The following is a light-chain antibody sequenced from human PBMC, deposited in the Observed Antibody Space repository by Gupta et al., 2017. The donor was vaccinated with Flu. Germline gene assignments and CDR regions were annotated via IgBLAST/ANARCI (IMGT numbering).Light chain of an antibody. CDR1: QAISNY. V-gene: IGKV1-27*01. J-gene: IGKJ4*01. Sequence: DIQMTHSPSSLSASVGDRVTITCRASQAISNYLAWYQQKPGKVPKLLIYAASALQSGVPSRFSGSGSGTDFTLTISSLQPEDVATYYCQKYNSGPLPFGGGTKVEIK. CDR3: QKYNSGPLP. CDR2: AAS.